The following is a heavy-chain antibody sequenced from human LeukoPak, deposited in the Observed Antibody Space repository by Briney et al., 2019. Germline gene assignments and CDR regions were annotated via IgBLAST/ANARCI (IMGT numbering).Heavy chain of an antibody. J-gene: IGHJ4*02. CDR2: IIPIFGTA. V-gene: IGHV1-69*05. D-gene: IGHD6-6*01. CDR3: ARVRSSSSINFDY. Sequence: GASVKVSCKASGGTFSSYAISWVRQAPGQGLEWMGGIIPIFGTANYAQKFQGRVTITTDESTSTAYMELSSLRSEDTAVYYCARVRSSSSINFDYWGQGTLVTVSS. CDR1: GGTFSSYA.